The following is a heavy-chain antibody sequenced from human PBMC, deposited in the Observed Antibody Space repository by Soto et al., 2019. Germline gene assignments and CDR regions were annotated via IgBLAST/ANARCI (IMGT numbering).Heavy chain of an antibody. CDR1: GFTFSSYW. CDR2: INTDGRST. J-gene: IGHJ5*02. D-gene: IGHD6-6*01. Sequence: GGSLRLSCAASGFTFSSYWMHWVRQAPGKGLVWVSRINTDGRSTNYADSVKGRFTISRDNAKNTLYLQMNSLRAEDTALYYCGTNTDVAAPPHWFDPWGQGTLVTVSS. V-gene: IGHV3-74*01. CDR3: GTNTDVAAPPHWFDP.